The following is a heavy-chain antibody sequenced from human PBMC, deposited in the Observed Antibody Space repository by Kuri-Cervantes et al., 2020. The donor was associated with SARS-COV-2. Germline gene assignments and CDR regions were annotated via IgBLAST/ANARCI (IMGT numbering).Heavy chain of an antibody. J-gene: IGHJ4*02. CDR1: GFTFSSYE. CDR3: AKGSGYYDSSGYYRY. V-gene: IGHV3-48*03. Sequence: GESLKISCAASGFTFSSYEMNWVRQAPGKGLEWVSYISSSGSTIYYADSVKGRFTISRDNAKNSLYLQMNSLRAEDTAVYYCAKGSGYYDSSGYYRYWGQGTLVTVSS. CDR2: ISSSGSTI. D-gene: IGHD3-22*01.